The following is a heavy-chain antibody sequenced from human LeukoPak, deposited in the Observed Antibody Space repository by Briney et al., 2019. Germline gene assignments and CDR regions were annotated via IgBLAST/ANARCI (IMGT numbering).Heavy chain of an antibody. J-gene: IGHJ5*02. CDR1: GGSISSYY. D-gene: IGHD3-16*02. CDR2: IFYGVIT. Sequence: SETLSLTCTVSGGSISSYYWSWIRQPPGKGLEWIGYIFYGVITKYNPSLKSRVTISVDTSKNQFSLKLSSVTAADTAVYYCARAVTFGGVIVPNWFDPWGQGTLVTVSS. V-gene: IGHV4-59*08. CDR3: ARAVTFGGVIVPNWFDP.